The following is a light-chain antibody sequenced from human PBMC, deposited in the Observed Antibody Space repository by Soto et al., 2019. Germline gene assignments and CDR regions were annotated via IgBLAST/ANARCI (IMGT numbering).Light chain of an antibody. CDR3: SSYTTSSTRV. CDR2: EVT. J-gene: IGLJ1*01. V-gene: IGLV2-14*01. Sequence: QSALTQPASVSGSPGQSIAISCTGSSSDIGIYKYVSWYQQHPGKVPKLIIYEVTNRPSGVSNRFSGSKSGNTASLTISGLQAEAEADYYCSSYTTSSTRVFGPGTQLTVL. CDR1: SSDIGIYKY.